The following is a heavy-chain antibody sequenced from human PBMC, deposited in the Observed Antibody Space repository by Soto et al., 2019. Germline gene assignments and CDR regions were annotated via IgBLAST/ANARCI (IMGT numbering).Heavy chain of an antibody. CDR2: IKQDGSGK. V-gene: IGHV3-7*01. D-gene: IGHD2-8*01. CDR3: ARATSVYAY. Sequence: EVQLVESGGDLVQPGGSLRLSCAASGFAFSGYWMSWVRQAPGKGLEGVANIKQDGSGKYYVDSVKGRFTISRDNAKNSLYLQMNSLRVEDTAVYYCARATSVYAYWGQGTLVTVSS. CDR1: GFAFSGYW. J-gene: IGHJ4*02.